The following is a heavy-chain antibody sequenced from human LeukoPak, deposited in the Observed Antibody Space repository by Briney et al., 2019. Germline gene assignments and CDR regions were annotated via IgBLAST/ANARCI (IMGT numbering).Heavy chain of an antibody. CDR1: GASISNYY. J-gene: IGHJ4*02. D-gene: IGHD5-24*01. V-gene: IGHV4-59*01. CDR2: IYYSGST. CDR3: ASSRDGYNPD. Sequence: PSETLSLTCTVSGASISNYYWSWIRQPPGKGLEWIGYIYYSGSTNYNPSLKSRVTISVDTSKNQFSLKLSSVTAADTAVYYCASSRDGYNPDWGQGTLVTVSS.